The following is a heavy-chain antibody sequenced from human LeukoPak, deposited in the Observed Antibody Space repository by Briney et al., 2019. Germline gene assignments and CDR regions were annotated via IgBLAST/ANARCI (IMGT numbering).Heavy chain of an antibody. Sequence: SVKVSCKASGGTFSSYAISWVRQAPGQGLEWMGRIIPILGIANYAQKFQGRVTITADKSTSTAYVELSSLRSEDTAVYYCARSPGRRGSDYWGQGTLVTVSS. V-gene: IGHV1-69*04. CDR2: IIPILGIA. D-gene: IGHD1-1*01. CDR3: ARSPGRRGSDY. J-gene: IGHJ4*02. CDR1: GGTFSSYA.